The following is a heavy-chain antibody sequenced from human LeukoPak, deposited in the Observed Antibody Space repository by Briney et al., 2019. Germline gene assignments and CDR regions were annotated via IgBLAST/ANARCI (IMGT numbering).Heavy chain of an antibody. CDR3: ARVISDYYGSGSYYFLDY. CDR2: IYYSGST. V-gene: IGHV4-59*01. J-gene: IGHJ4*02. D-gene: IGHD3-10*01. Sequence: SETLSLTCTVSGGSISSYYWSWIRQPPGKGLEWIGYIYYSGSTNYNPPLKSRVTISVDTSKNQFSLKLSSVTAADTAVYYCARVISDYYGSGSYYFLDYWGQGTLVTVSS. CDR1: GGSISSYY.